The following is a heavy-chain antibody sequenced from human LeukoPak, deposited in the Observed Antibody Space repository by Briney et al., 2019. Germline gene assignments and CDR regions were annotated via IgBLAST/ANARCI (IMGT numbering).Heavy chain of an antibody. CDR3: ARWGGYCSGGSCYVNWFDP. CDR1: GGSISSYY. D-gene: IGHD2-15*01. Sequence: SETLSLTCTVSGGSISSYYWSWIRQPAGKGLEWIGRIYTSGSTNYNPSLKSRVTISVDTSKNQFSLKLSSVTAADTAVYYCARWGGYCSGGSCYVNWFDPWGQGTLVTVSS. CDR2: IYTSGST. J-gene: IGHJ5*02. V-gene: IGHV4-4*07.